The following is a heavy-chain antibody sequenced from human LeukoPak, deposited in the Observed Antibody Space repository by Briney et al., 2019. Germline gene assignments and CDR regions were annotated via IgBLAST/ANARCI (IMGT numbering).Heavy chain of an antibody. CDR2: IYTTGRT. CDR1: GGSINSYW. V-gene: IGHV4-4*07. D-gene: IGHD3-16*02. J-gene: IGHJ4*02. CDR3: ARAGYTISSYRFDY. Sequence: PSETLSLNCSVSGGSINSYWWSWIRQPAGKGLEFIGRIYTTGRTNYNTSLKSRVSMSVDTSKNKFSLELRSVTAADTAVYFCARAGYTISSYRFDYWGQGALVTVSS.